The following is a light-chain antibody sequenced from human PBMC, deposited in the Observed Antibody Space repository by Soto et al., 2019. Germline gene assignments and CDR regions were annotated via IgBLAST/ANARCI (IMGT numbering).Light chain of an antibody. J-gene: IGLJ1*01. V-gene: IGLV2-11*01. CDR3: CSYAGGYIYL. CDR2: DVT. Sequence: QSVLTQPRSVSGSPGQSVTISCTGTRSDVGGYKYVSWYQHHPGKAPKLMIYDVTKWPSGVPERFSGSKSGNTASLTISGLQAEDEADYFCCSYAGGYIYLFGTGTKLTVL. CDR1: RSDVGGYKY.